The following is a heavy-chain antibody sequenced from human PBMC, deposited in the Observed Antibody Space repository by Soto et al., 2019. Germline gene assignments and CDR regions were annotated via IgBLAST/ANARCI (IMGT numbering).Heavy chain of an antibody. CDR3: APILRPNGYFDL. D-gene: IGHD6-6*01. CDR2: IFSNDEK. Sequence: QVTLKESGPVLVQPTETLTLTCTVSGFSLSNARMGVSWIRQPPGKALEWLAHIFSNDEKSYSTSLKSRLAISNDTSKSHVVLTMTNMDPVDTATYSCAPILRPNGYFDLWGRGALVTFSS. CDR1: GFSLSNARMG. V-gene: IGHV2-26*01. J-gene: IGHJ2*01.